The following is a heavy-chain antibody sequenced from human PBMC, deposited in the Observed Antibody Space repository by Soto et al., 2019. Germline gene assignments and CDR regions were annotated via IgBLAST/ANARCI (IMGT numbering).Heavy chain of an antibody. D-gene: IGHD2-2*01. CDR1: GGSISSYY. V-gene: IGHV4-59*08. CDR3: ARHARMPDYSDF. J-gene: IGHJ4*02. CDR2: IYYSGST. Sequence: SETLSLTCTVSGGSISSYYWSWIRQLPWKGQEWIGYIYYSGSTNYNPSLKSRVTISVDTSKNQFSLKLSSVTAADTAVYYCARHARMPDYSDFWGKGSLVSACS.